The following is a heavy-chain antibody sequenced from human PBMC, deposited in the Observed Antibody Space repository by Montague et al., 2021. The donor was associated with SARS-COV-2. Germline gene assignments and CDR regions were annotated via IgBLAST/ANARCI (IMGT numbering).Heavy chain of an antibody. CDR3: ARDQVYNWNYYYYYGMDV. Sequence: SETRSLTCTVSVGSISSSSYDWGGIRQPPGKGLEWIGSIYYSGSTYYNPSLKSRVTISVDTSKNQFSLKLSSVTAADTAVYYCARDQVYNWNYYYYYGMDVWGRGTTVTVSS. D-gene: IGHD1-20*01. J-gene: IGHJ6*02. CDR2: IYYSGST. CDR1: VGSISSSSYD. V-gene: IGHV4-39*07.